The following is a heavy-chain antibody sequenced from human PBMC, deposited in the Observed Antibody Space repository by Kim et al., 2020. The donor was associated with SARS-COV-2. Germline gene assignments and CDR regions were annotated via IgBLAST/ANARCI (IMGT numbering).Heavy chain of an antibody. D-gene: IGHD2-21*02. CDR3: AGLLTALFDY. Sequence: YYVDTVTGGVTISRDNAKNSRYMQMNSVGAECTAVYYCAGLLTALFDYWGQGTLVTVSS. J-gene: IGHJ4*02. V-gene: IGHV3-7*03.